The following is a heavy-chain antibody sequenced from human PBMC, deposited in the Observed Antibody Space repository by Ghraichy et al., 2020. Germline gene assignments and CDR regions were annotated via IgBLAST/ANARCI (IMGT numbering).Heavy chain of an antibody. V-gene: IGHV3-48*04. Sequence: GGSLRLSCAVSGLTFSGYTMKWVRQAPGKGLEWISFISNGDGTIYYADSVKGRFTISRDNAKNSLYLQMNSLRAEDTAVYYCATGGGTFWGQGTLVTVSS. CDR3: ATGGGTF. CDR2: ISNGDGTI. J-gene: IGHJ4*02. CDR1: GLTFSGYT. D-gene: IGHD2-15*01.